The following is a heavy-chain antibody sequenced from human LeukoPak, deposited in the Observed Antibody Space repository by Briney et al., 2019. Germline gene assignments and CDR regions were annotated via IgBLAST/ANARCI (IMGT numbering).Heavy chain of an antibody. CDR1: GGSISSYY. Sequence: SETLSLTCTVSGGSISSYYWSWIRQPPGKGLEWIGYIYYSGSTNYNPSLKSRVTISVDTSKNQFSLKLSSVTAADTAVYYCARAPTHYYYMDVWGKGTTVTVSS. CDR3: ARAPTHYYYMDV. V-gene: IGHV4-59*01. CDR2: IYYSGST. J-gene: IGHJ6*03.